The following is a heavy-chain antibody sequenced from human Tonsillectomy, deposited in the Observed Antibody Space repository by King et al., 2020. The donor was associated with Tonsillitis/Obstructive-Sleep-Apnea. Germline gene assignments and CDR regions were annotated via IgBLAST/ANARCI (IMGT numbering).Heavy chain of an antibody. D-gene: IGHD4-17*01. Sequence: LQLQESGPGLVKPSETLSLTCSVSDGSISSYYWSWIRQPPGKGLEWIAYIYDSGTTNYNPSLKSRVTISVDTSKNHFSLNLISVTAADTAVYYCARTNLDYRDYEFTYYMDVRGKGTTVSVSS. V-gene: IGHV4-59*01. CDR1: DGSISSYY. CDR2: IYDSGTT. CDR3: ARTNLDYRDYEFTYYMDV. J-gene: IGHJ6*03.